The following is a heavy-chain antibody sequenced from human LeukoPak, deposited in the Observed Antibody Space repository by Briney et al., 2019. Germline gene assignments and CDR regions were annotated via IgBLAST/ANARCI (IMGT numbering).Heavy chain of an antibody. CDR2: ISSSNNTI. CDR1: GFTFSSYS. J-gene: IGHJ4*02. Sequence: GGSLRLSCVASGFTFSSYSMNWVRQAPGKGREWVSSISSSNNTIYYTDSMKGRFTISRDNAKNSLYLQMNSLRAEDTAVYYCARDYYGDYYFDYWGQGTLVTVSS. V-gene: IGHV3-21*01. CDR3: ARDYYGDYYFDY. D-gene: IGHD4-17*01.